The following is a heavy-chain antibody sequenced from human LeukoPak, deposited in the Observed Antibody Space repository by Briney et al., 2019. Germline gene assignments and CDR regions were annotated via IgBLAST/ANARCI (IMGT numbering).Heavy chain of an antibody. CDR1: GFTFSSYG. CDR3: AKRGYYYDSSGFMGFDY. V-gene: IGHV3-23*01. Sequence: GGSLRLSCAASGFTFSSYGMSWVRQAPGKGLEWVSAISGSGGSTYYADSVKGRFTISRDNSKNTLYLQMTSMRAEDTAVYYCAKRGYYYDSSGFMGFDYWGQGTLVTVSS. D-gene: IGHD3-22*01. J-gene: IGHJ4*02. CDR2: ISGSGGST.